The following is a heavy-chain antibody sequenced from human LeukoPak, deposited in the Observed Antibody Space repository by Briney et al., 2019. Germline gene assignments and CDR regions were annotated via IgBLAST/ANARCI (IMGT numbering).Heavy chain of an antibody. CDR2: IYYGGST. CDR1: GGSITTSGHY. V-gene: IGHV4-39*01. D-gene: IGHD4-23*01. J-gene: IGHJ4*02. CDR3: ARRGNSGRSFDY. Sequence: SETLSLTCTVSGGSITTSGHYWGWVRQPPGKELEWIGSIYYGGSTYYNPSLKSRVTISVDTSKNQFSLNLSSVTAADTAVYYCARRGNSGRSFDYWGQGTLVAVSS.